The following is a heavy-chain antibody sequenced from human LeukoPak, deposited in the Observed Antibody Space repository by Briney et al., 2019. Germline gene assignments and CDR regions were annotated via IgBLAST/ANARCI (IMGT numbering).Heavy chain of an antibody. CDR2: ISGSGGTGT. V-gene: IGHV3-23*01. CDR3: AKVRRPNSSGWSFDY. D-gene: IGHD6-19*01. CDR1: GFIFSSYA. J-gene: IGHJ4*02. Sequence: PGGSLRLSCAASGFIFSSYAMSWVRQAPGKGLEWVSAISGSGGTGTYYADSVKGRFTISRDNSKNTLYLQMNSLRAEDTAVYYCAKVRRPNSSGWSFDYWGQGTLVTVSS.